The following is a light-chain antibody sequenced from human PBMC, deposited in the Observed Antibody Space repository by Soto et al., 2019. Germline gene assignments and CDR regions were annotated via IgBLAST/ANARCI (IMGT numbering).Light chain of an antibody. CDR1: QGIRSW. CDR3: QQSDTFPAT. Sequence: DIQMTQSPSSVSASVGDRVTITCRASQGIRSWLAWYQQRQGKAPKLLISAASSLQSAVPSRFCGSGSGTDFTLTISSLQPDDFAAYYCQQSDTFPATFGGGTKVEIK. V-gene: IGKV1D-12*01. CDR2: AAS. J-gene: IGKJ4*01.